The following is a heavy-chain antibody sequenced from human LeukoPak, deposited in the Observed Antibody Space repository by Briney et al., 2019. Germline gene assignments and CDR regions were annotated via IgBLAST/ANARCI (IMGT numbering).Heavy chain of an antibody. CDR2: ISGSGGST. J-gene: IGHJ4*02. Sequence: PGGSLRLSCAVSGFTFNSYAMSGVRQAPGKGLEWVSAISGSGGSTYYADSVKGRFTISRDNSKNTLYLQMNSLRVEDTAVYYCTKGLSSGTSSLGYWGQGTLVTVSS. D-gene: IGHD6-6*01. V-gene: IGHV3-23*01. CDR1: GFTFNSYA. CDR3: TKGLSSGTSSLGY.